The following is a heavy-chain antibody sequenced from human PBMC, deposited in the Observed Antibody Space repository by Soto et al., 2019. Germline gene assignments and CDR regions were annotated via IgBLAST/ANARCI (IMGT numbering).Heavy chain of an antibody. Sequence: SETLSLTCTVSGGSISSVDYYWSWIRQPPGKGLEWIGYIYYSGSTHYNPSLKSRLTMSVDTSKDQFSLKMSSVTAADTAVYHGSRYYYGSGSYFDYWGQGTLVTVSS. CDR3: SRYYYGSGSYFDY. CDR1: GGSISSVDYY. D-gene: IGHD3-10*01. V-gene: IGHV4-30-4*01. CDR2: IYYSGST. J-gene: IGHJ4*02.